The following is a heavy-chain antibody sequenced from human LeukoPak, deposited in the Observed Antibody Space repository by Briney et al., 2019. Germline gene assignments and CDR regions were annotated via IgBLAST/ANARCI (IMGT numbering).Heavy chain of an antibody. D-gene: IGHD5-24*01. CDR1: GFTFSSYW. V-gene: IGHV3-74*01. CDR2: INSDGGST. CDR3: ARRIQGMAPYYLDY. Sequence: QPGGSLRLSCTASGFTFSSYWMHWVRQAPGKGLVWVSRINSDGGSTSYADSVKGRFTISRDNAKNTLYLQMNSLRAEDTAVYYCARRIQGMAPYYLDYWGQGTLVSVSS. J-gene: IGHJ4*02.